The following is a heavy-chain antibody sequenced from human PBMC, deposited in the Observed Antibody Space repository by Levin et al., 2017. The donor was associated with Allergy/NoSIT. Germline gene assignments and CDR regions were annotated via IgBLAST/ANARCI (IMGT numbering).Heavy chain of an antibody. CDR2: ISAYNGNT. CDR1: GYTFTSYG. D-gene: IGHD1-26*01. CDR3: ARDRDPLIVGATTLIRY. J-gene: IGHJ4*02. V-gene: IGHV1-18*01. Sequence: GESLKISCKASGYTFTSYGISWVRQAPGQGLEWMGWISAYNGNTNYAQKLQGRVTMTTDTSTSTAYMELRSLRSDDTAVYYCARDRDPLIVGATTLIRYWGQGTLVTVSS.